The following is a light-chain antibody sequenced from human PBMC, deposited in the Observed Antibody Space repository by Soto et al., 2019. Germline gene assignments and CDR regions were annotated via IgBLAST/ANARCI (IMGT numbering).Light chain of an antibody. V-gene: IGKV3-20*01. CDR1: PSVSSY. CDR2: GPS. Sequence: VLTPSTSTLSLPPAPSPSLPYRASPSVSSYLAWYQQTPGQAPRLLIYGPSTRAAGIPDRFSGSGSGTDFTLTISRLEPEDFAVYYCQQYSRSPPVTFGGGTKVDIK. CDR3: QQYSRSPPVT. J-gene: IGKJ4*02.